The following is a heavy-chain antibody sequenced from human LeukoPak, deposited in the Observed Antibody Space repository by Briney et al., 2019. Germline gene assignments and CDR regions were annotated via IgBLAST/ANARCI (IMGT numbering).Heavy chain of an antibody. D-gene: IGHD3-3*01. CDR3: ASKTYDFWSGYYAFDI. V-gene: IGHV1-24*01. CDR1: GYTLTELS. Sequence: ASVKVSCKVSGYTLTELSMHWVRQAPGEGLEWMGGFDPEDGETIYAQKFQGRVTMTEDTSTDTAYMELSSLRSEDTAVYYCASKTYDFWSGYYAFDIWGQGTMVTVSS. J-gene: IGHJ3*02. CDR2: FDPEDGET.